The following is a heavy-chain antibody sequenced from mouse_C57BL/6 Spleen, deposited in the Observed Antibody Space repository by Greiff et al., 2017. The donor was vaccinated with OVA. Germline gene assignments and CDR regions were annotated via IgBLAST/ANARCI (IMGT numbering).Heavy chain of an antibody. CDR2: INYDGSST. D-gene: IGHD1-1*01. V-gene: IGHV5-16*01. J-gene: IGHJ4*01. CDR3: ARDHYEAMDY. CDR1: GFTFSDYY. Sequence: DVKLVESEGGLVQPGSSMKLSCTASGFTFSDYYMAWVRQVPEKGLEWVANINYDGSSTYYLDSLKSRFIISRDNAKNILYLQMSSLKSEDTATYYCARDHYEAMDYWGQGTSVTVSS.